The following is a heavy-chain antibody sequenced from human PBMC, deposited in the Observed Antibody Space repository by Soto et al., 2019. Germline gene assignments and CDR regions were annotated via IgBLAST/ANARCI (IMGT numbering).Heavy chain of an antibody. CDR3: AKGPTIFGVVITYSYYYGLQV. D-gene: IGHD3-3*01. V-gene: IGHV3-23*01. CDR1: GFTLRTYA. Sequence: GGSLRLSCAASGFTLRTYAMSWVRQAPGKGLEWVSAISGSGGTTYYADSVKGRFTISRDNSKDTLYLQMNSLRAEDTAVYYCAKGPTIFGVVITYSYYYGLQVSGQGTTVTVSS. J-gene: IGHJ6*02. CDR2: ISGSGGTT.